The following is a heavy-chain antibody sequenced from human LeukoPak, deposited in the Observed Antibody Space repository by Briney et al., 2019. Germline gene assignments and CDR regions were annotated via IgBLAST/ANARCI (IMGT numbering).Heavy chain of an antibody. Sequence: PGRSLRLSCTASGFTFSSYAMHWVRQAPGKGLEWVAVISYDGSNKYYADSVKGRFTISRDNSKNTLYLQMNSLRAEDTAVYYCARDWVTTDGEGHWGQGTLVTVSS. CDR3: ARDWVTTDGEGH. CDR1: GFTFSSYA. D-gene: IGHD4-17*01. V-gene: IGHV3-30*04. J-gene: IGHJ4*02. CDR2: ISYDGSNK.